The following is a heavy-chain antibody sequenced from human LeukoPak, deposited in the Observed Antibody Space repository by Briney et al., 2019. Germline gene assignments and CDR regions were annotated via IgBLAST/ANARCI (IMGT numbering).Heavy chain of an antibody. V-gene: IGHV3-48*02. CDR1: GFTFSTSN. J-gene: IGHJ4*02. CDR3: ARVRCSAGTCSYFDY. CDR2: ISSGGTTI. D-gene: IGHD2-15*01. Sequence: GGSLRLSCAASGFTFSTSNMNWVRQAPGKGLEWVSYISSGGTTIYYADSVKGRFTISRDNAKNSLYLQMNSLIDENTAVYYCARVRCSAGTCSYFDYWGQGTLVTVSS.